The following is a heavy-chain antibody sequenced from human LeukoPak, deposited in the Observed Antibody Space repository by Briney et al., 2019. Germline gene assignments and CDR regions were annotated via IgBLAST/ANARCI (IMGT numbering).Heavy chain of an antibody. Sequence: PGGSLRLSCAASGFTFSSYGMHWVRQAPGKGLEWVAFIRYDGSNKYYADSVKGRFTISRDNSKNTLYLQMNSLRAEDTAVYYCAKVGWLQSNWFDPWGQGTLVTVSS. CDR3: AKVGWLQSNWFDP. CDR1: GFTFSSYG. J-gene: IGHJ5*02. V-gene: IGHV3-30*02. D-gene: IGHD5-24*01. CDR2: IRYDGSNK.